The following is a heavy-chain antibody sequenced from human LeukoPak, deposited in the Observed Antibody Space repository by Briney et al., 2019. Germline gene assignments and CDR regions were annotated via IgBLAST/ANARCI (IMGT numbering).Heavy chain of an antibody. CDR3: ATRYSGSYLNDYFDY. CDR2: IIPIFGTA. D-gene: IGHD1-26*01. J-gene: IGHJ4*02. CDR1: GGTFSSYA. V-gene: IGHV1-69*13. Sequence: ASVKVPCKASGGTFSSYAISWVRQAPGQGLEWMGGIIPIFGTANYAQKFQGRVTITADESTSTAYMELSSLRSEDTAVYYCATRYSGSYLNDYFDYWGQGTLVTVSS.